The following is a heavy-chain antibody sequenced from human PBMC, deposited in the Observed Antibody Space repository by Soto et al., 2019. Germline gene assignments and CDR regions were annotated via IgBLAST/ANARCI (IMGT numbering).Heavy chain of an antibody. J-gene: IGHJ6*02. Sequence: GSLRLSCAASGFTFSSYGMHWVRQAPGKGLEWVAVISYDGSNKYYADSVKGRFTISRDNSKNTLYLQMNSLRAEDTAVYYCAKDNQSMDVCGQGTTVTVSS. CDR2: ISYDGSNK. CDR1: GFTFSSYG. V-gene: IGHV3-30*18. CDR3: AKDNQSMDV.